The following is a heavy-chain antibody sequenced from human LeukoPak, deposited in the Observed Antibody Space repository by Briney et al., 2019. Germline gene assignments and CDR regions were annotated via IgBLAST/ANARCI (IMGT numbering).Heavy chain of an antibody. V-gene: IGHV4-4*07. J-gene: IGHJ5*02. D-gene: IGHD1-14*01. Sequence: PSETLSLTCTVSGGSISGYYWSWIRQPAGKGLEWIGRIYTSGSTNYNPSLKSRVTMSVDTSKNQFSLKLSSVTAADTALYYCARASPTTNKGAYGWFDPWGQGTLVTVSS. CDR3: ARASPTTNKGAYGWFDP. CDR1: GGSISGYY. CDR2: IYTSGST.